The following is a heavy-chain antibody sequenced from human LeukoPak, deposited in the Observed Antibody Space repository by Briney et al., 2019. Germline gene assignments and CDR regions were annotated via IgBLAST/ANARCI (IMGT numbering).Heavy chain of an antibody. Sequence: TSETLSLTCTVSGGSISSSSYYWGWIRQPPGKGLEWIGSIYYSGSTHYNPSLKSRVTISVDTSKNQFSLKLSSVTAADTAVYYCASDSGVSGYWGQGTLVTVSS. J-gene: IGHJ4*02. CDR2: IYYSGST. V-gene: IGHV4-39*01. CDR1: GGSISSSSYY. CDR3: ASDSGVSGY. D-gene: IGHD3-10*01.